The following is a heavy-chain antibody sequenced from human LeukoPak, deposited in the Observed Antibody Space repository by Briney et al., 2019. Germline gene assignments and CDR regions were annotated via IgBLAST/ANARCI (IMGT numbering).Heavy chain of an antibody. V-gene: IGHV5-51*01. CDR3: ARRKVTTQGNSYYFDY. J-gene: IGHJ4*02. CDR2: IYPGDSDT. D-gene: IGHD4-17*01. Sequence: ESLQISCKGSGYGFTSYWIGWVRQMPGKGLEWMGIIYPGDSDTRYSPSFQGQVTISADKSISTAYLQWSSLKASDTAMYYCARRKVTTQGNSYYFDYWGQGTLVTVSS. CDR1: GYGFTSYW.